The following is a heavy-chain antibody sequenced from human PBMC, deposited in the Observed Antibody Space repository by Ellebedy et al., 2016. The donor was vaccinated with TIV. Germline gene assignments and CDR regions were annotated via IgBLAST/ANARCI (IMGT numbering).Heavy chain of an antibody. CDR3: ARGAARGIFYYYGMDV. D-gene: IGHD6-25*01. Sequence: GGSLRLXXATSGLTFSTYWMNWVRQVPGKGLEWVANTNQDGSHIYYVHSVKGRFTISRDNAKNSLYLQLNSLRTEDTAVYYCARGAARGIFYYYGMDVWGQGTTVTVSS. J-gene: IGHJ6*02. V-gene: IGHV3-7*01. CDR1: GLTFSTYW. CDR2: TNQDGSHI.